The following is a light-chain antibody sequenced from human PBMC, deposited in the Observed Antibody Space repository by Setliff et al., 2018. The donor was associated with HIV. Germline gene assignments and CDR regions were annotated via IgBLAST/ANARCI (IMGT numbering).Light chain of an antibody. CDR3: CSYAGGNTFI. CDR2: EVN. Sequence: QSVLTQPPSASGFPGQSVTISCTGTSSDIGSYNYVSWYQQHPGKAPKLMTYEVNKRPSWISDRFSASKSGNTASLTISTLQAEDEADYHCCSYAGGNTFIFGTGTKVTVL. J-gene: IGLJ1*01. CDR1: SSDIGSYNY. V-gene: IGLV2-8*01.